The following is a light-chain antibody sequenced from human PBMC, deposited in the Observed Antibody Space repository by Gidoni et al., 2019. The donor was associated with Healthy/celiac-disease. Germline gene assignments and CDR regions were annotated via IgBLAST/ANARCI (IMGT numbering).Light chain of an antibody. CDR1: QRVSSSY. Sequence: EIVLTQSPGTLSLSPGERATLSCRASQRVSSSYLAWYQQKPGQATRLLIYGASSRATGIPDRFSGSGSGTDFTLTISRLEPEDFAVYYCQQYGSSPTFGGGTKVEIK. J-gene: IGKJ4*01. CDR2: GAS. CDR3: QQYGSSPT. V-gene: IGKV3-20*01.